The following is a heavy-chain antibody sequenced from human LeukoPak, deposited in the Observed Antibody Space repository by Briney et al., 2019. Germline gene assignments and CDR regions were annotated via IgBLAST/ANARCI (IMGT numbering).Heavy chain of an antibody. CDR3: ATLYAGYSSSWYYFDY. V-gene: IGHV1-69-2*01. Sequence: ASVKVSCKVSGYTFTDYYMHWVQQAPGKGLEWMGLVDPEDGETIYAEKFQGRVTLTADTSTDTAYMELSSLRSEDTAVYYCATLYAGYSSSWYYFDYWGQGTLVTVSS. CDR1: GYTFTDYY. D-gene: IGHD6-13*01. J-gene: IGHJ4*02. CDR2: VDPEDGET.